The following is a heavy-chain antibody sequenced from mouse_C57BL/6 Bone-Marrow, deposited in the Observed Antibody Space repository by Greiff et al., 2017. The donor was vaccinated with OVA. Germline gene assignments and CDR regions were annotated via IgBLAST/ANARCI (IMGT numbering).Heavy chain of an antibody. CDR1: GFNIKDDY. D-gene: IGHD1-1*01. CDR3: TAITTVVEGY. V-gene: IGHV14-4*01. Sequence: EVQLQQSGAELVRPGASVKLSCTASGFNIKDDYMHWVKQRPEQGLEWIGWIDTENGDTEYASKFQGKATITADTSSNTAYLQLSSLTSEDTAVYYCTAITTVVEGYWGQGTSVTVSS. CDR2: IDTENGDT. J-gene: IGHJ4*01.